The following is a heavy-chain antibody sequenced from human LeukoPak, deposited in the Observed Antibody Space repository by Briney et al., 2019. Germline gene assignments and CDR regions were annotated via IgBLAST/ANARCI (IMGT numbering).Heavy chain of an antibody. Sequence: SETLSLTCTVSGGSISSYYWSWIRQPPGKGPEWIGYIYYSGSTNYNPSLKSRVTISVDTSKNQFSLKLSSVTAADTAVYYCARDLYSGDWFDPWGQGTLVTVSS. V-gene: IGHV4-59*01. J-gene: IGHJ5*02. D-gene: IGHD3-10*01. CDR3: ARDLYSGDWFDP. CDR1: GGSISSYY. CDR2: IYYSGST.